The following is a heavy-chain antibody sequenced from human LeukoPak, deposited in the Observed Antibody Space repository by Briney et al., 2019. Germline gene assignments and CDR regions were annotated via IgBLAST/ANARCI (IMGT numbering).Heavy chain of an antibody. Sequence: ASVKVSCKASGYTFTSYYMHWVRQAPGQGLEWMGIINPSGGSTSYAQKFQGRVTMTRDTSTSTVYMELSSLRSEDTAVYYCARHSAPVRRITIFGVVIIGFDPWGQGTLVTVSS. J-gene: IGHJ5*02. CDR2: INPSGGST. CDR1: GYTFTSYY. D-gene: IGHD3-3*01. CDR3: ARHSAPVRRITIFGVVIIGFDP. V-gene: IGHV1-46*01.